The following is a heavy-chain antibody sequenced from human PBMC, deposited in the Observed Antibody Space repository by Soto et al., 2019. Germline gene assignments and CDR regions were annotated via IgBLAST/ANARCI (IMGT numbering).Heavy chain of an antibody. J-gene: IGHJ4*02. CDR2: INPSRAST. Sequence: EASVKVSCKSSRYTFTNFYIHWVRQAPGQGLEWMGMINPSRASTSYAQKFQARVTMTRDTSTNTVYMELSGLRSDDTAVYYCARDNGPIFGMSGAEYYLDYWGQGALVTVSS. CDR1: RYTFTNFY. CDR3: ARDNGPIFGMSGAEYYLDY. V-gene: IGHV1-46*01. D-gene: IGHD3-3*01.